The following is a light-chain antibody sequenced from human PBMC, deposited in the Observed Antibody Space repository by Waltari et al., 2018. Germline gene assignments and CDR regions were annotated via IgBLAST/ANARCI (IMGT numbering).Light chain of an antibody. V-gene: IGLV2-14*01. CDR2: DVS. CDR3: SSYTSSSTVV. Sequence: QSALTQPASVYGSPGQSNTLSCTGTSRYVGGYNYVSWYQQHPGKAPKLMIYDVSKRPSGVSNRFSGSKSGNTASLTISGLQAEDEADYYCSSYTSSSTVVFGGGTKLTVL. J-gene: IGLJ2*01. CDR1: SRYVGGYNY.